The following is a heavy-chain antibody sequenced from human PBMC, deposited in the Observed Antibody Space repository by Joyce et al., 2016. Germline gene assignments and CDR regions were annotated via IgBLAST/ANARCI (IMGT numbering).Heavy chain of an antibody. CDR2: VYYRGST. CDR3: VRDRRYSSTWEYNWFDP. V-gene: IGHV4-39*07. CDR1: GGSISSATYF. D-gene: IGHD6-13*01. J-gene: IGHJ5*02. Sequence: QLQLQESGPGLVKPSETLSLTCSVSGGSISSATYFWGWIRQPPGKGLEWIGSVYYRGSTFHNPALKIQITISLDTSNNQFSLNLRSVTAADTAVYYCVRDRRYSSTWEYNWFDPWGQGTLVTVSS.